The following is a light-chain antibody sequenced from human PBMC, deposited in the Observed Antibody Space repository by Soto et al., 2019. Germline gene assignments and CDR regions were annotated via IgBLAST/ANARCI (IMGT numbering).Light chain of an antibody. Sequence: QSALTQPASVSGSPGQSITISCTGTGSDISAYNYVSWYQQHPGKAPKLMIYGVGDRPSGLSNRFSGSKSGNTASLAISRLQAEGEADYYCSSYTSNNFYVFGTGTKVTVL. CDR3: SSYTSNNFYV. V-gene: IGLV2-14*01. CDR1: GSDISAYNY. J-gene: IGLJ1*01. CDR2: GVG.